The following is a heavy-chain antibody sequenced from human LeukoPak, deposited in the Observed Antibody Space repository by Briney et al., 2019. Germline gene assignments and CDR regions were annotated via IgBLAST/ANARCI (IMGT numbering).Heavy chain of an antibody. J-gene: IGHJ6*02. CDR1: GFTFSDYY. CDR3: ARDWDYYGSGSAGGMDV. V-gene: IGHV3-11*05. Sequence: GESLKISCAASGFTFSDYYMSWIRQAPGKGLEWVSYISSSSSYTNYADSVKGQFTISRDNAKNSLYLQMNSLRAEDTAVYYCARDWDYYGSGSAGGMDVWGQGTTVTVSS. D-gene: IGHD3-10*01. CDR2: ISSSSSYT.